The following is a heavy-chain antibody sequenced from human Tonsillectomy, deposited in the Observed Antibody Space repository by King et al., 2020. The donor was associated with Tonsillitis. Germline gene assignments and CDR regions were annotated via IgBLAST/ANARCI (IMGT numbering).Heavy chain of an antibody. Sequence: VQLVESGGGLVQPGGSLRLSCAASGCTFSSYWMSWVRQAPGKGLEWVANIKQDGREKYYVDSVKGRFTISRDNAKNSLYLQMNSLRAEDTAVYYCARDTAGYSSGWYVGGLDYWGQGTLVTVSS. D-gene: IGHD6-19*01. CDR2: IKQDGREK. CDR3: ARDTAGYSSGWYVGGLDY. J-gene: IGHJ4*02. CDR1: GCTFSSYW. V-gene: IGHV3-7*01.